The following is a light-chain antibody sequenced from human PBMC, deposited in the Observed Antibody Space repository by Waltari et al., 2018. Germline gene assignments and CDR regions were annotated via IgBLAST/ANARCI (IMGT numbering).Light chain of an antibody. CDR2: GVS. Sequence: DIQMTQSPSSLSASVGDRVIITCRASQSICRYLNWYQQKPGKAPRLLIYGVSSLYSGVPSRFSGSGSETDFTLTISSLQPEDCATYYCQQSYSPVWTFGQGTKVEIK. CDR1: QSICRY. CDR3: QQSYSPVWT. V-gene: IGKV1-39*01. J-gene: IGKJ1*01.